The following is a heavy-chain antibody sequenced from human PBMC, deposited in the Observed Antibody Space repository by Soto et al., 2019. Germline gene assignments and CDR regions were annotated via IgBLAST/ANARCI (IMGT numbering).Heavy chain of an antibody. CDR2: INAGNGNT. Sequence: ASVKVSCKTSGYTFTSYGISWVRQAPGQGLEWMGWINAGNGNTKYSQKFQGRVTITRDTSASTAYMELSSLRSEDTAVYYCARDGALGGYVVYWFDPWGQGTLVTVSS. V-gene: IGHV1-3*01. CDR3: ARDGALGGYVVYWFDP. J-gene: IGHJ5*02. CDR1: GYTFTSYG. D-gene: IGHD5-12*01.